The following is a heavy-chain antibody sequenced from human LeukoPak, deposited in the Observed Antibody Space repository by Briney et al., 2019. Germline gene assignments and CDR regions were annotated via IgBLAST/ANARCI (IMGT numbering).Heavy chain of an antibody. D-gene: IGHD5-24*01. J-gene: IGHJ4*02. CDR1: GFTFSSYW. V-gene: IGHV3-74*01. CDR2: INRDGRST. Sequence: GGSLRLSCAASGFTFSSYWMHWVRQAPGKGLVLVSRINRDGRSTSYADSVTRRFTVSRDNAKNTLYLQMNSLRAEDTAVYYCVRDVWGDRDGFFDNWGQGTLVTVSS. CDR3: VRDVWGDRDGFFDN.